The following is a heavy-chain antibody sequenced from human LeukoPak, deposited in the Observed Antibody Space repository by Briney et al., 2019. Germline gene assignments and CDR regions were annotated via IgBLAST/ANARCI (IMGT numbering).Heavy chain of an antibody. D-gene: IGHD4-17*01. J-gene: IGHJ4*02. CDR2: IYYRGST. CDR1: GGSISSYY. Sequence: TSETLSLTCTVSGGSISSYYWSWIRRPSGKGLEWIVYIYYRGSTNYNPSLKSRVTISVDTSKNQFSLKLSSVTAADTAVYYCARGENGEPFDYWGQGTLVTVSS. CDR3: ARGENGEPFDY. V-gene: IGHV4-59*01.